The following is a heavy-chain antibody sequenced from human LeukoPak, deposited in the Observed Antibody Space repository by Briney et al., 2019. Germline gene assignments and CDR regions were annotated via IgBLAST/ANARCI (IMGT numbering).Heavy chain of an antibody. D-gene: IGHD3-10*01. J-gene: IGHJ4*02. CDR1: GFTFSTYW. Sequence: QPGRSLRLSCAASGFTFSTYWMHWVRQAPGKGLVWVSRIHGDGTFTTSADSVKGRFPISRDNAQNMVYLQMNSLRVEDTAVYYCARDLVLGSGSYGQWGQGTLVTVSS. CDR3: ARDLVLGSGSYGQ. V-gene: IGHV3-74*01. CDR2: IHGDGTFT.